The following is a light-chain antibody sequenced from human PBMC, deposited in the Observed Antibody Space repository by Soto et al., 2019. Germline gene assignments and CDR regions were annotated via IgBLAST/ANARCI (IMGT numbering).Light chain of an antibody. Sequence: IQPASLPLSLAPSITISCTGTSSDIGAYDYLSWYQQHPGKAPKLMISEVNNRPSVVSNRFSGSKSGNTAYLTISGLQVEDEAEYFCFSLTTTSTHVFGTGTKVTVV. CDR2: EVN. V-gene: IGLV2-14*01. CDR1: SSDIGAYDY. CDR3: FSLTTTSTHV. J-gene: IGLJ1*01.